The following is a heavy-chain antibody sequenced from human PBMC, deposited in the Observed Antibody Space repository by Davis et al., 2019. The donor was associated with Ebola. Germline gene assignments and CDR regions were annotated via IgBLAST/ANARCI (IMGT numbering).Heavy chain of an antibody. D-gene: IGHD3-22*01. CDR1: GFTFSSYS. CDR2: ISSSSSTI. V-gene: IGHV3-48*02. CDR3: ARDISSGYMLNWFDP. Sequence: PGGSLRLSCAASGFTFSSYSMNWVRQAPGKGLEWVSYISSSSSTIYYADSVKGRFTISRDNAKNSLYLQMNSLRDEGTAVYYCARDISSGYMLNWFDPWGQGTLVTVSS. J-gene: IGHJ5*02.